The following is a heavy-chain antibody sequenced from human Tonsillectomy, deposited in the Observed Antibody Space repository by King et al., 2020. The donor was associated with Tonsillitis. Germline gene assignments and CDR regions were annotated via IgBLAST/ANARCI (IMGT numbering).Heavy chain of an antibody. J-gene: IGHJ4*02. CDR2: THSSGTT. D-gene: IGHD3-22*01. V-gene: IGHV4-31*03. Sequence: QVQLQESGPGLVKPSQTLSLTCTVSGGSISRGGFYWSWIRQHPGKGLEWIGYTHSSGTTYYNPSLKSRLTISADTSKNHFSLKLSSVTAADTAVYYCARDTMITGFDYWGQGTLVTVSS. CDR3: ARDTMITGFDY. CDR1: GGSISRGGFY.